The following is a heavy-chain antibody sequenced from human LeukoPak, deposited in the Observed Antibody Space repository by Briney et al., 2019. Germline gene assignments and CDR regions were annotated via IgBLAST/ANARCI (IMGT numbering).Heavy chain of an antibody. D-gene: IGHD6-13*01. CDR1: GFTFSSYG. J-gene: IGHJ6*03. CDR2: IRYDGSNK. V-gene: IGHV3-30*02. Sequence: PGGSLRLSCAASGFTFSSYGMHWVRQAPGKGLEGVAFIRYDGSNKYYADSVKGRFTISRDNSKNTLYMQMNSLRAEDTAVYYCARDSGSSWIYYYYSMDVWGKGTTVTVSS. CDR3: ARDSGSSWIYYYYSMDV.